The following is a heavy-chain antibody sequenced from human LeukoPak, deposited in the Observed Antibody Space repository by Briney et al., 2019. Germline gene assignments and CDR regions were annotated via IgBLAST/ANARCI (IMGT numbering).Heavy chain of an antibody. CDR1: GFTFSSNY. D-gene: IGHD4-23*01. CDR2: IYSGGST. Sequence: GGSLRLSCAASGFTFSSNYMSWVRQAPGKGVEGVSVIYSGGSTYYSDSVTGRCTISRDNYKNTLYLQMNSLRAGDTAVYYCARGTVVDYFDYWGQGTLVTVSS. CDR3: ARGTVVDYFDY. J-gene: IGHJ4*02. V-gene: IGHV3-53*01.